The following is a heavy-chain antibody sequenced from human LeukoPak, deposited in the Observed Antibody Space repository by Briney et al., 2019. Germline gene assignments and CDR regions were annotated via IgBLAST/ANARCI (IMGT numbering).Heavy chain of an antibody. D-gene: IGHD3-3*01. J-gene: IGHJ4*02. CDR1: GFTFSDYY. V-gene: IGHV3-11*04. CDR2: ISSSGSTL. Sequence: GGSLRLSCAASGFTFSDYYMSWIRQAPGKGLEWVSYISSSGSTLYYADSVKGRFSISRDNAQKSVYLQMNSLRVEDTAVYYCVRDSSWSFDYWGQGTLVTVSS. CDR3: VRDSSWSFDY.